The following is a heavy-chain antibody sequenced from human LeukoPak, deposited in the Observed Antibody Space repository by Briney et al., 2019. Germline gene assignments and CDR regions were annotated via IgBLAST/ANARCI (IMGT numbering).Heavy chain of an antibody. V-gene: IGHV3-23*01. CDR2: ISDSGANT. CDR1: GFTFSTYA. CDR3: AKSMTLQWRGFFDL. Sequence: PGGSLRLSCAASGFTFSTYAMSWVRQAPGKGLEWVSTISDSGANTYYADSVRGRFTISRVNSKNTLYLQKNSLRADDTAIYYCAKSMTLQWRGFFDLWGRGTHVTVSS. J-gene: IGHJ2*01. D-gene: IGHD6-19*01.